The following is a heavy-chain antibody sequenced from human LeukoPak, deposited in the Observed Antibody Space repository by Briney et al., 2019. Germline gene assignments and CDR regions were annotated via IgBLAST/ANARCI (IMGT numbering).Heavy chain of an antibody. V-gene: IGHV3-23*01. CDR3: ARGAARMVEMGTIISFEY. J-gene: IGHJ4*02. CDR1: GFNFGSYS. D-gene: IGHD5-24*01. CDR2: ISADSATT. Sequence: GGSLRLSCAASGFNFGSYSMTWVRQAPGKGLEWVSVISADSATTFYADSVKGRFTISRDNSKNTLYLQVDSLRAEDTAVYYCARGAARMVEMGTIISFEYWGQGTLVTVSS.